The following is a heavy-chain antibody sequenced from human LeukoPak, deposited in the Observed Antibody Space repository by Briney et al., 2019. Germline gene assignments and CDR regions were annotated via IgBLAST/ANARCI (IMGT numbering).Heavy chain of an antibody. CDR3: ARVGPLVAGSLHDAFDL. CDR1: GFTFSSYG. V-gene: IGHV3-30*02. J-gene: IGHJ3*01. D-gene: IGHD6-19*01. Sequence: GGALRLSCAASGFTFSSYGMHWGRQAPGKGLEWVAFIRCDGSNKYYADSVKGRFTLSRDNSKNTLYLQMNHLRAEDTAVYYCARVGPLVAGSLHDAFDLWGQGTMVTVSS. CDR2: IRCDGSNK.